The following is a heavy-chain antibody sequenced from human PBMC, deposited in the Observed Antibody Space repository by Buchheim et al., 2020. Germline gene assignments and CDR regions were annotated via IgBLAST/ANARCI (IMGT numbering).Heavy chain of an antibody. J-gene: IGHJ6*02. CDR1: GFTFTSST. Sequence: QLQLVQSGPAVKKPGTSVKVSCKASGFTFTSSTMQWVRQARGQRLEWIGWIVVGSGNTNYAQKFQERVTITRDMSTSTAYMELSSLRSEDTAVYYCAAPSLYYDFWSGYSLYGMDVWGQGTT. D-gene: IGHD3-3*01. CDR2: IVVGSGNT. V-gene: IGHV1-58*02. CDR3: AAPSLYYDFWSGYSLYGMDV.